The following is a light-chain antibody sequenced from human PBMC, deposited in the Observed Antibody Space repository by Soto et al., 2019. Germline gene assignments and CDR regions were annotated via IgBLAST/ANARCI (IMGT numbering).Light chain of an antibody. CDR2: EVR. Sequence: QSALTQPASVSGSPGQSITISCTGTSSDIGTYNYVSWYQHHPGKAPKVMIYEVRNRPSGVSNRFSGSKSGNTASLTISGLQAGDEADYYCCSYTTSSTLVFGGGTKLTVL. CDR3: CSYTTSSTLV. V-gene: IGLV2-14*01. CDR1: SSDIGTYNY. J-gene: IGLJ2*01.